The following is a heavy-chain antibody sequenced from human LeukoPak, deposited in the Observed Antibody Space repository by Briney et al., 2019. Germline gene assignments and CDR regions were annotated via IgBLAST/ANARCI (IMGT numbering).Heavy chain of an antibody. J-gene: IGHJ4*02. V-gene: IGHV3-74*01. D-gene: IGHD6-19*01. CDR2: VKDDGST. CDR3: HPLGYTSN. Sequence: PGGSLRLSCAVSGFTSGFTFSSRWMPWVRQAPGKGLMWVSLVKDDGSTNYADSVKGRFTVSRANTMNTLYLQMNNLRVEDTALYFCHPLGYTSNWGQGTLVTVSS. CDR1: GFTFSSRW.